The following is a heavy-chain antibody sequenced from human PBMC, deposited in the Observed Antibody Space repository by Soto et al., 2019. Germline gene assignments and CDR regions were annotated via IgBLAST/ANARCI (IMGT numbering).Heavy chain of an antibody. CDR3: ARDEGDGYNEGDDY. Sequence: AGGSLRLSCAASGFTFSSYSMNWVRQAPGKGLEWVSYISSSSSTIYYADSVKGRFTISRDNAKNSLYLQVNSLRDEDTAVYYCARDEGDGYNEGDDYWGQGTLVTVSS. D-gene: IGHD5-12*01. CDR1: GFTFSSYS. CDR2: ISSSSSTI. V-gene: IGHV3-48*02. J-gene: IGHJ4*02.